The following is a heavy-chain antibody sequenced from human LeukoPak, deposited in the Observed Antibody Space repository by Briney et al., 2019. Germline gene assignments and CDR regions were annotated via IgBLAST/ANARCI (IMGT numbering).Heavy chain of an antibody. D-gene: IGHD3-10*01. Sequence: GGSLGLSCAASGFTFSSYAMSWARQATWKRLEWVSAISGSGGSTYYADSVKGRFTISRDNSKNTLYLQMNSLRAEDTAVYYCAKDLHYGSGSPWGQGTLVTVSS. CDR2: ISGSGGST. J-gene: IGHJ5*02. CDR3: AKDLHYGSGSP. V-gene: IGHV3-23*01. CDR1: GFTFSSYA.